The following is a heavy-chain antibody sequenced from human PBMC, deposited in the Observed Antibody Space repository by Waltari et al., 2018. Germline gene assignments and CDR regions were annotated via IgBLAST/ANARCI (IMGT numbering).Heavy chain of an antibody. CDR1: GYTFTDYT. CDR3: ARDTWAVDNNGYDV. CDR2: MNPRDGGT. V-gene: IGHV1-2*02. D-gene: IGHD3-16*01. J-gene: IGHJ3*01. Sequence: QVHLVQSGAEVKKPGASVKVSCMASGYTFTDYTLQWVRQAPGQGLEWLGWMNPRDGGTSYAQNFQGRVTMTRDTSITTAYMELTSLRSDDTAVYYCARDTWAVDNNGYDVWGQGTMVTVSS.